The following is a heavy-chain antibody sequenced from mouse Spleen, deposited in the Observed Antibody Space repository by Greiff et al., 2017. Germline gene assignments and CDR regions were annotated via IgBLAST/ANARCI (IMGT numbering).Heavy chain of an antibody. Sequence: VQLVESGPSLVQPSQSLSITCTVSGFSLTSYGVHWVRQSPGKGLEWLGVIWRGGSTDYNAAFMSRLSITKDNSKSQVFFKMNSLQADDTAIYYCAKKDRYDAYAMDYWGQGTSVTVSS. V-gene: IGHV2-5-1*01. CDR1: GFSLTSYG. D-gene: IGHD2-14*01. CDR3: AKKDRYDAYAMDY. J-gene: IGHJ4*01. CDR2: IWRGGST.